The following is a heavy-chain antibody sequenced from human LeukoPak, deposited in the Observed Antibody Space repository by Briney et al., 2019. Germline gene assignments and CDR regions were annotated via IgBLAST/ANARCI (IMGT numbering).Heavy chain of an antibody. CDR3: ARGAYGSGSGNGFNI. V-gene: IGHV4-4*02. CDR1: GGSISSSNW. Sequence: SETLSLTCAVSGGSISSSNWWSWVRQPPGKGLEWIGEIYHSGSTNYNPSLKSRVTMSVDTSKNQFSLNLSSVTAADTAVYYCARGAYGSGSGNGFNIWGQGTTVTVSS. J-gene: IGHJ3*02. CDR2: IYHSGST. D-gene: IGHD3-10*01.